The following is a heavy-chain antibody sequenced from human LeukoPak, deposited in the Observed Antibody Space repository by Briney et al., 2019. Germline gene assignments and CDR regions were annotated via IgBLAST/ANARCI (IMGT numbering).Heavy chain of an antibody. CDR1: GFTLSNAY. Sequence: GGSLRLSCAASGFTLSNAYMSWVRQAPGKGLEWVGRIKNKTNGGTTEYAAPMKGRFTISRDDSKNTLYLQMNSLKTEDTAVYYCTTTIVGVTTWFDPWGQGTLVTVSS. CDR2: IKNKTNGGTT. D-gene: IGHD1-26*01. J-gene: IGHJ5*02. CDR3: TTTIVGVTTWFDP. V-gene: IGHV3-15*01.